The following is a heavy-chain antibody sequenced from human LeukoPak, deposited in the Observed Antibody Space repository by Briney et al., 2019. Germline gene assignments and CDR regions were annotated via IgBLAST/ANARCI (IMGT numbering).Heavy chain of an antibody. CDR2: IKSDGSET. CDR1: GFTFSRHW. CDR3: ARVISYFDL. D-gene: IGHD3/OR15-3a*01. J-gene: IGHJ4*02. V-gene: IGHV3-74*01. Sequence: PGGSPRLSCAASGFTFSRHWMHWVRQGPGKGLEWVSRIKSDGSETQYADSVKGRFTISRDNAHNTLYLQMTSLRPEDTAVYYCARVISYFDLWGQGALVTASS.